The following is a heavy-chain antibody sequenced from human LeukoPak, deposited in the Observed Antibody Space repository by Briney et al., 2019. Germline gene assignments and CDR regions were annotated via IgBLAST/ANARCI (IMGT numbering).Heavy chain of an antibody. J-gene: IGHJ4*02. V-gene: IGHV3-11*04. CDR2: ITNGGSTI. CDR3: ARASLDSGSYYDYFDY. CDR1: GFTFSDYN. D-gene: IGHD1-26*01. Sequence: PGGSLRPSCAASGFTFSDYNMNWVRQAPGKGLEWVSYITNGGSTIHHADSVKGRFTISRDNAKNSLYLQMNSLRAEEGAVYYCARASLDSGSYYDYFDYWGQGTLVTVSS.